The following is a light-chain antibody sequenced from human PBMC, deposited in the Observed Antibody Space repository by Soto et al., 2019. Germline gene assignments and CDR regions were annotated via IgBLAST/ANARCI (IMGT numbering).Light chain of an antibody. J-gene: IGLJ2*01. CDR3: GTWDSSLSAVL. V-gene: IGLV1-51*02. CDR1: SSNIGDNF. CDR2: ENY. Sequence: QAVVTQPPSVSAAPGQKVTISCSGSSSNIGDNFVSWYQHLPGTAPKLLIYENYRRPSGIPDRFSGSKSGTSATLGITGLQTGDEADYYCGTWDSSLSAVLFGGGTKLTVL.